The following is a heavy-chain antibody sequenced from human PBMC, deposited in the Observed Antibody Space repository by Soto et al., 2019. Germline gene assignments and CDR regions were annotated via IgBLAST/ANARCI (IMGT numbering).Heavy chain of an antibody. CDR1: GFTFRSYW. CDR2: IRGEGSST. V-gene: IGHV3-74*01. J-gene: IGHJ4*02. CDR3: VREGVAADFDS. Sequence: EVQLVESGGGLVQPGGSLRLSCAASGFTFRSYWMHWVRQAPGKGLVWVARIRGEGSSTNCADSVKGRFTISIENAKNTLHMQMISPSAEDTAVYYCVREGVAADFDSWGQGTLVTVSS. D-gene: IGHD2-2*01.